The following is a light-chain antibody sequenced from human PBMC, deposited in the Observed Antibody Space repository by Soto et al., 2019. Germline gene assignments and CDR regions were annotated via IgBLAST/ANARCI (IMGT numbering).Light chain of an antibody. V-gene: IGLV2-23*01. CDR2: EDI. CDR3: CSYAGGTSVV. J-gene: IGLJ2*01. Sequence: QSVLTQPASVSGSLGQSITISCTGSSRDVGRYNLVSWYQQHPGKAPKLLIYEDIERPSGVSNRFSGSKSGNTASLTISGLQTEDEADYYCCSYAGGTSVVFGGGTKLTVL. CDR1: SRDVGRYNL.